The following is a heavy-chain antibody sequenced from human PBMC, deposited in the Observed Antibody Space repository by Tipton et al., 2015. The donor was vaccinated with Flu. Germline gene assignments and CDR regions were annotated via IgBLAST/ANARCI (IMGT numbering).Heavy chain of an antibody. CDR2: INHSGST. V-gene: IGHV4-34*01. Sequence: TLSLTCAVYGGSFRGYYWCWIRQPPGKGLEWIGEINHSGSTNYNPSLKSRVTISVDTSKNQFSLRLSSVTAADTAVYYCARGGGFDAWGQGTLLTVSS. CDR3: ARGGGFDA. D-gene: IGHD3-16*01. CDR1: GGSFRGYY. J-gene: IGHJ5*02.